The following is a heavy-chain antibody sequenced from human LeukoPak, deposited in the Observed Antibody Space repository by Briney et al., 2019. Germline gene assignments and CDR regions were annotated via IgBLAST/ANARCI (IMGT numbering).Heavy chain of an antibody. D-gene: IGHD3-9*01. J-gene: IGHJ4*02. Sequence: ASVKVSCKASGYTFTGYYMHWVRQAPGQGLEWMGWINPNSGGTNYAQKFQGRVTMTEDTSTDTAYMELSSLRSEDTAVYYCATDTSFYDILMGWGQGILVTVSS. CDR3: ATDTSFYDILMG. CDR1: GYTFTGYY. V-gene: IGHV1-2*02. CDR2: INPNSGGT.